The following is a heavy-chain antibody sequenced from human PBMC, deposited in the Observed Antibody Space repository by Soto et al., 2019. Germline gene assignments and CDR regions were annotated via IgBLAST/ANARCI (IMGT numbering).Heavy chain of an antibody. CDR3: TTDVRMVRGVHLDY. V-gene: IGHV3-15*01. D-gene: IGHD3-10*01. CDR1: GFTFSNAW. CDR2: IKSKTDGGTT. J-gene: IGHJ4*02. Sequence: GGSLRLSCAASGFTFSNAWMSWVRQAPGKGLEWVGRIKSKTDGGTTDYAAPVKGRFTISRDDSKNTLYLQMNSLKTEDTAVYYCTTDVRMVRGVHLDYWGQGTLVTVSS.